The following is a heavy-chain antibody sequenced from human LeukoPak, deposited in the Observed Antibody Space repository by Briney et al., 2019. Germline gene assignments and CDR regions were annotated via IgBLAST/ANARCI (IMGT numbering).Heavy chain of an antibody. Sequence: PGGSLRLSCAASGFTFITYDMHWVRQAPGKGLEWVSSISTSSSYIHYADSVKGRFTISRDNAKNSLYLQMNSLRAEDTAVYYCARGTLNIPGEHGAFDYWGQGTLVTVSS. CDR3: ARGTLNIPGEHGAFDY. V-gene: IGHV3-21*01. CDR1: GFTFITYD. D-gene: IGHD1-14*01. CDR2: ISTSSSYI. J-gene: IGHJ4*02.